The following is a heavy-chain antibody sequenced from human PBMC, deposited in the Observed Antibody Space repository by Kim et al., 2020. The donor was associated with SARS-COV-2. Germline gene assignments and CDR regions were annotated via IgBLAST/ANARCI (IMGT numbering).Heavy chain of an antibody. V-gene: IGHV1-8*01. Sequence: ASVKVSCKASGYTFTSYDINWVRQATGQGLEWMGWMNPNSGNTGYAQKFQGRVTMTRNTSISTAYMELSSLRSEDTAVYYCARAAYSSGWYFEMATIFGKGAEEPGIEYWGHGHLDTFSS. CDR2: MNPNSGNT. J-gene: IGHJ4*01. CDR3: ARAAYSSGWYFEMATIFGKGAEEPGIEY. CDR1: GYTFTSYD. D-gene: IGHD6-19*01.